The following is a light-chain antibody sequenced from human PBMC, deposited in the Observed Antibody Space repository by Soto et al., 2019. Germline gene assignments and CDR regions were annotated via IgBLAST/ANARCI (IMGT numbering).Light chain of an antibody. Sequence: QSALTQPASVSGSPGQSIIISCTGTSSEVDTYKYVSWYQQHPGKAPKLMIYEVSHRPSGVSDRFSGSKSGNRASLTISGIQAEDEADYYCCSYAGSTTRALFGGGTKVTVL. J-gene: IGLJ2*01. V-gene: IGLV2-14*01. CDR2: EVS. CDR3: CSYAGSTTRAL. CDR1: SSEVDTYKY.